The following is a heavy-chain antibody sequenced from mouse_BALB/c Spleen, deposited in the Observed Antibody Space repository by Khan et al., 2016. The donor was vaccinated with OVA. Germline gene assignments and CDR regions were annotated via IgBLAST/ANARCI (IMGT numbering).Heavy chain of an antibody. D-gene: IGHD3-3*01. J-gene: IGHJ2*01. V-gene: IGHV3-2*02. CDR3: ARWGDSYFDY. CDR1: GYSITSDYA. CDR2: ISYSGST. Sequence: EVKLQESGPGLVKPSQSLSLTCTVTGYSITSDYAWNWIRQFPGNKLEWMGYISYSGSTSYNPSLKSRISITRDTSKNQFFLQLNSVTTEDKATYYCARWGDSYFDYWGQGTTLTVSS.